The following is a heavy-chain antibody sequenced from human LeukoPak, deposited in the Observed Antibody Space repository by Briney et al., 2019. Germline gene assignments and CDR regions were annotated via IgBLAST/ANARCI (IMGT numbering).Heavy chain of an antibody. CDR3: AKDLSVGAMGY. CDR2: ISSSSSYI. Sequence: GGSLRLSCAASGFTFSSYSMNWVRQAPGKGLEWVSSISSSSSYIYYADSVKGRFTISRDNSKNTLYLQMNSLRAEDTAVYYCAKDLSVGAMGYWGQGTLVTVSS. CDR1: GFTFSSYS. J-gene: IGHJ4*02. D-gene: IGHD1-26*01. V-gene: IGHV3-21*04.